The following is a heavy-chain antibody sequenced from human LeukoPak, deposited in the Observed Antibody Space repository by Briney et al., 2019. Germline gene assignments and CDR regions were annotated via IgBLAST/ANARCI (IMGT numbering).Heavy chain of an antibody. CDR1: GYSMSSGYY. CDR2: IYHSGST. J-gene: IGHJ4*02. V-gene: IGHV4-38-2*01. CDR3: ARSYDSSGYYYGGLDY. Sequence: SETLSLTCAVSGYSMSSGYYWGWIRQPPGKGLEWIGSIYHSGSTYYNPSLKSRVTISVDTSKNQFSLKLSSVTAADTAVYYCARSYDSSGYYYGGLDYWAQGTLVTVSS. D-gene: IGHD3-22*01.